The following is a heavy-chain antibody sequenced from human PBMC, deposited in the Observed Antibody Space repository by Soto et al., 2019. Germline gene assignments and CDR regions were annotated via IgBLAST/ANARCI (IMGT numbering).Heavy chain of an antibody. V-gene: IGHV3-33*01. J-gene: IGHJ4*02. Sequence: QVQLVESGGGVVQPGRSLRLSCAASGFTFSSYGMHWVRQAPGKGLEWVAVIWYDGSNKYYADSVKGRFTISRDNTKNTLYLQMNSLRVENTAVYYCARTSEFDSTNGVCYNFDSWGQGTLVTVSS. D-gene: IGHD2-8*01. CDR1: GFTFSSYG. CDR3: ARTSEFDSTNGVCYNFDS. CDR2: IWYDGSNK.